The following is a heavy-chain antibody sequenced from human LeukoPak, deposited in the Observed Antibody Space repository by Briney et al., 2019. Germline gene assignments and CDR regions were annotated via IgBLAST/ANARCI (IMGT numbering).Heavy chain of an antibody. Sequence: PGGSLRLSCAASGFTFSRYAMHWVRQAPGKGLEWVAVISYDGSNKYYADSVKGRFTISRDNSKNTLYLQMNSLRAEDTAVYYCARAYYHEGFNWFDPWGQGTLVTVSS. J-gene: IGHJ5*02. CDR3: ARAYYHEGFNWFDP. V-gene: IGHV3-30*01. D-gene: IGHD3-22*01. CDR2: ISYDGSNK. CDR1: GFTFSRYA.